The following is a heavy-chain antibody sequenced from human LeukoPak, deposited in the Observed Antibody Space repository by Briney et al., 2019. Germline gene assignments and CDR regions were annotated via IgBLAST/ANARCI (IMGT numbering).Heavy chain of an antibody. V-gene: IGHV3-21*01. D-gene: IGHD6-6*01. CDR1: GITFRSHS. Sequence: GASPITSCSTPGITFRSHSLNRVLQAPAKGLATVSSLSNISRYTYYAHSVKGRFTISRDKAKNSLYLQMNSLRAEDTAVYYCARAEYSSSSGPPGPSYYYYGMDVWGQGTTVTVSS. CDR3: ARAEYSSSSGPPGPSYYYYGMDV. CDR2: LSNISRYT. J-gene: IGHJ6*02.